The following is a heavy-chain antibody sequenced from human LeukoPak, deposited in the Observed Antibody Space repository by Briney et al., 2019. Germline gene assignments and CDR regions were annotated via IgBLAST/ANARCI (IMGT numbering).Heavy chain of an antibody. V-gene: IGHV3-48*01. CDR2: ITSSSNTI. CDR1: GFTFTSYS. J-gene: IGHJ4*02. D-gene: IGHD5-18*01. Sequence: PGGSLRLSCAASGFTFTSYSMNWVRQAPGKGLEWVSYITSSSNTIYYADSVKGRFTISRDNAKNSLYLQMNSLRAEDTAVYYCARGNLPRYTYGSVYWGQGTLVTVSS. CDR3: ARGNLPRYTYGSVY.